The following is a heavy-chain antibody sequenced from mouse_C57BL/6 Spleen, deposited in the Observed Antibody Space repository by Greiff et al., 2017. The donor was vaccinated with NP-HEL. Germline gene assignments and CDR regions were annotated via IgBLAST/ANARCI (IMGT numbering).Heavy chain of an antibody. V-gene: IGHV1-26*01. J-gene: IGHJ3*01. Sequence: VQLQQSGPELVKPGASVKISCKASGYTFTDYYMNWVKQSHGKSLEWIGDINPNNGGTSYNQKFKGKATLTVDKSSSTAYMELRSLTSEDSAVYYCARPVFAYWGQGTLVTVSA. CDR2: INPNNGGT. CDR1: GYTFTDYY. CDR3: ARPVFAY.